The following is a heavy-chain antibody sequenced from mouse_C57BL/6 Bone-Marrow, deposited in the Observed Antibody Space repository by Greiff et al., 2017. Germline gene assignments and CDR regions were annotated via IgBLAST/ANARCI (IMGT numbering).Heavy chain of an antibody. Sequence: QVQLQQPGAELVKPGASVKLSCKASGYTFTDYEMHWVKQTPVHGLEWIGAIDPETGGTAYNQKFKGKAILTADKSSSTAYMELRSLTSEDSAVYYCTRPGSSYEAYWGQGTLVTVSA. D-gene: IGHD1-1*01. V-gene: IGHV1-15*01. CDR2: IDPETGGT. J-gene: IGHJ3*01. CDR1: GYTFTDYE. CDR3: TRPGSSYEAY.